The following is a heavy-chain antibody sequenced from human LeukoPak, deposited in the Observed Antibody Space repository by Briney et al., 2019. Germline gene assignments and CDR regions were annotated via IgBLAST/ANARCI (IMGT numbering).Heavy chain of an antibody. CDR1: GYAFTSYD. D-gene: IGHD2-2*01. CDR2: MNPNSGNT. CDR3: AREYRNERDTSFDY. V-gene: IGHV1-8*01. J-gene: IGHJ4*02. Sequence: GASVKVSCKASGYAFTSYDINWVRQATGQGLEWMGRMNPNSGNTGYAQKFQGRVTITRNTSISTAYMELSSLRSEDTAVYYCAREYRNERDTSFDYWGQGTLVTVSS.